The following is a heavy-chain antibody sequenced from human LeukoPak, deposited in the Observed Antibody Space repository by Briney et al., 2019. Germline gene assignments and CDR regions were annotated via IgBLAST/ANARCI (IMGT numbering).Heavy chain of an antibody. D-gene: IGHD5-12*01. CDR2: INHSGST. V-gene: IGHV4-34*01. CDR3: ARKYSGYDPPDY. CDR1: GGSFSGYY. Sequence: SETLSLTCAVSGGSFSGYYWSWIRQPPGKGLEWIGEINHSGSTNYNPSLKSRVTISVDTSKTQFSLKLSSVTAADTAVYYCARKYSGYDPPDYWGQGTLVTVSS. J-gene: IGHJ4*02.